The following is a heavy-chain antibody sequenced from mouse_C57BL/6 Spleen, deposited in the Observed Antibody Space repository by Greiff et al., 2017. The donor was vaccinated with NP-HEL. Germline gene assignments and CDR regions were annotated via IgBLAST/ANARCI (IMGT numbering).Heavy chain of an antibody. V-gene: IGHV5-6*01. CDR1: GFTFSSYG. D-gene: IGHD2-4*01. J-gene: IGHJ1*03. CDR2: ISSGGSYT. CDR3: ARDDYDGDWYFDV. Sequence: EVKLMESGGDLVKPGGSLKLSCAASGFTFSSYGMSWVRQTPDKRLEWVATISSGGSYTYYPDSVKGRFTISRDNAKNTLYLQMSSLKSEDTAMYYCARDDYDGDWYFDVWGTGTTVTVSS.